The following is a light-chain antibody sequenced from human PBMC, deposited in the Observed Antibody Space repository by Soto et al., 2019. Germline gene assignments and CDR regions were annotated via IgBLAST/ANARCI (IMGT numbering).Light chain of an antibody. CDR3: QQRSNWPPIT. CDR1: QSVSNY. Sequence: DIVLTQSPATLSLSPGERATLSCRASQSVSNYLAWYPQKPGQAPRLLIYNASNRATGIPARFSGSGSGTDFTLTISSLEPEDFAVYYCQQRSNWPPITFGQGTRLEIK. V-gene: IGKV3-11*01. CDR2: NAS. J-gene: IGKJ5*01.